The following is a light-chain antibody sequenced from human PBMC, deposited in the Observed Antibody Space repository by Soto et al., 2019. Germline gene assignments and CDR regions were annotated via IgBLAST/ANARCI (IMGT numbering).Light chain of an antibody. CDR2: DAS. CDR1: QSVSNY. Sequence: EIMLTQSPVTLSLSPGERATLSCRASQSVSNYLAWYQQKPGQAPRLLIYDASSRATGIPARFSGSGSGTDFTLTIDSLEPEDFAVYYCQQRGSLPYSFGQGTKLEIK. CDR3: QQRGSLPYS. V-gene: IGKV3-11*01. J-gene: IGKJ2*03.